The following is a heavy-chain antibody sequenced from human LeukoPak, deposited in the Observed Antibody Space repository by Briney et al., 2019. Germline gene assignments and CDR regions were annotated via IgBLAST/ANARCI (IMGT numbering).Heavy chain of an antibody. D-gene: IGHD3-22*01. Sequence: PSETLSLTCTVSGGSISSYYWSWIRQPPGKGLEWIGYIYYSGSTKFNPSLKSRVTISVDTSKNQFSLKLSSVTAADTAVYYCARDEGSSGYSFDYWGQETLVTVSS. CDR1: GGSISSYY. V-gene: IGHV4-59*01. CDR3: ARDEGSSGYSFDY. J-gene: IGHJ4*02. CDR2: IYYSGST.